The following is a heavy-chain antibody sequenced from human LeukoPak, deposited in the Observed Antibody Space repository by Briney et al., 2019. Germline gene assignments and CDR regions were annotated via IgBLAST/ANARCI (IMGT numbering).Heavy chain of an antibody. CDR1: GFTFSNYG. D-gene: IGHD6-13*01. CDR2: ISEDGINK. Sequence: GESLKISCAASGFTFSNYGMHCVRQAPGKGLEWVAGISEDGINKYYADSVKARFTISRDNSNNTLFLQMNNLRADDTAVYYCAKDRETTASGTFDYWGQGALVTVSS. J-gene: IGHJ4*02. CDR3: AKDRETTASGTFDY. V-gene: IGHV3-30*18.